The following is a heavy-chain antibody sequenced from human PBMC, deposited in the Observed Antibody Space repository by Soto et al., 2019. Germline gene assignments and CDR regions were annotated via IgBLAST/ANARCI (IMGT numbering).Heavy chain of an antibody. Sequence: EVQLVESGGGLVQPGGSLRLSCAASGFTFRNHWMHWVRQAPGKGPVWVSRIKYDGSSADYADSVKGRFTVSRDNANNRWYLQMNSLRAEDTAVYYCASLSGSTSGYDRYGMDIWGQGTTVTVSS. CDR1: GFTFRNHW. J-gene: IGHJ6*02. V-gene: IGHV3-74*01. D-gene: IGHD6-13*01. CDR2: IKYDGSSA. CDR3: ASLSGSTSGYDRYGMDI.